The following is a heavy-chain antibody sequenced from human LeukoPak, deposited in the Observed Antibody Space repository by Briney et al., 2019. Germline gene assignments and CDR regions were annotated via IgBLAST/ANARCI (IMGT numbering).Heavy chain of an antibody. J-gene: IGHJ6*03. CDR3: ARDWEDFDWLSRHYYYYYMDV. CDR1: GFTFSSYA. D-gene: IGHD3-9*01. Sequence: PGGSLRLSCAASGFTFSSYAMHWVRQAPGKGLEWVAVISYDGSNKYYADSVKGRFTISRDNSKNTLYLQMNSLRAEDTAVYYCARDWEDFDWLSRHYYYYYMDVWGKGTTVTVSS. V-gene: IGHV3-30*04. CDR2: ISYDGSNK.